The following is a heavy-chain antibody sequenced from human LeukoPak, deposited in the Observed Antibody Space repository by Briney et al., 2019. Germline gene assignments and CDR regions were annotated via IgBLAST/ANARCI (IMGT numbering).Heavy chain of an antibody. J-gene: IGHJ4*02. Sequence: GGSLRLSCAASGFTFSDYYMSWIRQAPGKGLEWVSYISSSSSYTNYADSVKGRFTISRDNAKNSLYLQTNSLRAEDTAVYYCARVNSFGFDYWGQGTLVTVSS. CDR1: GFTFSDYY. CDR2: ISSSSSYT. CDR3: ARVNSFGFDY. V-gene: IGHV3-11*06. D-gene: IGHD5-18*01.